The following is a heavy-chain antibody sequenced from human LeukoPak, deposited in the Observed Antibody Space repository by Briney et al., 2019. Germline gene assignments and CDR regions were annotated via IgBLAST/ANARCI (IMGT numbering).Heavy chain of an antibody. CDR3: ARTKLYCSGGSCYSSLDY. Sequence: SETLSLTCTVSGDSISSYYWSWIRQPAGKGLEWIGRIHTSGSTNHNPSLTSRVTMSVDTSKNQFSLKLTSVTAADTAVYYCARTKLYCSGGSCYSSLDYWGQGTLVTVSS. D-gene: IGHD2-15*01. J-gene: IGHJ4*02. V-gene: IGHV4-4*07. CDR2: IHTSGST. CDR1: GDSISSYY.